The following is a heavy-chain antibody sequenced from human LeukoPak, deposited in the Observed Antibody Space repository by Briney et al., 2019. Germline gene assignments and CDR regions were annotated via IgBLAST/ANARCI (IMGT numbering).Heavy chain of an antibody. CDR3: GGEGFLFGY. Sequence: SETLSLTCTVSGGSISSSSYYWGWIRQPPGKGLEWIGSIYHSGSTYYNPSLKSRVTISVDTSKNQFSLKLSSVTAADTAVYYCGGEGFLFGYWGQGTLVTVSS. CDR1: GGSISSSSYY. V-gene: IGHV4-39*07. CDR2: IYHSGST. D-gene: IGHD2-21*01. J-gene: IGHJ4*02.